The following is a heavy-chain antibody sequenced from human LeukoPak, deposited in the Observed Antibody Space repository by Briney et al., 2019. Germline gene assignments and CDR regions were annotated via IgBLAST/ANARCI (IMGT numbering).Heavy chain of an antibody. D-gene: IGHD3-10*01. J-gene: IGHJ6*02. CDR1: GFTFSSYG. V-gene: IGHV3-30*18. Sequence: GRSLRLSCAASGFTFSSYGMHWVRQAPGQGLEWVAVISYDGSNKYCADSVKGRFTISRDNSKNTLYLQMNSLRAEDTAVYYCAKDYYGSGSFYAYYYGMDVWGQGTTVTVSS. CDR2: ISYDGSNK. CDR3: AKDYYGSGSFYAYYYGMDV.